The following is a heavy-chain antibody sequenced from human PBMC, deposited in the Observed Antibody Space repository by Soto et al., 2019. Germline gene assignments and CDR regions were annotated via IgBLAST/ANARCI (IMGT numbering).Heavy chain of an antibody. J-gene: IGHJ6*02. V-gene: IGHV3-33*01. CDR2: IWYDGSNK. Sequence: VQLVESGGGVVQPGRSLSLSCAASGFTFSSYGIHWVRQAPGKGLEWVAVIWYDGSNKYYTDSVKGRFTISRDNSKNTLYLQMNSLRAEDTAVYYCARELLVRGMKYHGMDVWGQGTTVTVSS. CDR3: ARELLVRGMKYHGMDV. D-gene: IGHD3-10*01. CDR1: GFTFSSYG.